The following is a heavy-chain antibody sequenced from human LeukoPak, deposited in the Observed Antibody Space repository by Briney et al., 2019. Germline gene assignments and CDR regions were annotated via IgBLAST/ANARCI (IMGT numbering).Heavy chain of an antibody. CDR3: ARGGWSIDF. J-gene: IGHJ2*01. CDR1: GGSISGSSYY. Sequence: SETLSLTCTVSGGSISGSSYYWGWIRQPPGKGLEWIGSIYYSGSTYYNPSLKSRVTISVDTSKNQFSLKLNSVTATDTAVYYWARGGWSIDFWGRGTLVTVSS. CDR2: IYYSGST. D-gene: IGHD2-15*01. V-gene: IGHV4-39*02.